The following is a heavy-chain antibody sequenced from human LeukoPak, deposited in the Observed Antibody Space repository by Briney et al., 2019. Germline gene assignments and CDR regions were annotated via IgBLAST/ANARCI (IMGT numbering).Heavy chain of an antibody. Sequence: PGGSLRLSCAASGFTFSSYGMQWVRQAPGKWLEWVAVISYDGSTEYYADSVKGRFTISRDNSKNTLYLQMNSLRAEDTAVYYCAKEGHNDGYGAFFDYWGQGTLVTVSS. CDR3: AKEGHNDGYGAFFDY. D-gene: IGHD5-24*01. V-gene: IGHV3-30*18. CDR1: GFTFSSYG. J-gene: IGHJ4*02. CDR2: ISYDGSTE.